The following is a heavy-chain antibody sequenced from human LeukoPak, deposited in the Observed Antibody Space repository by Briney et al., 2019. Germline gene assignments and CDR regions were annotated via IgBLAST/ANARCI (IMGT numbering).Heavy chain of an antibody. CDR1: GGTFSSYA. J-gene: IGHJ6*02. CDR3: ARGEDYGDPGSGAYYYGMDV. CDR2: IIPILGIA. Sequence: GASVKVSCKSSGGTFSSYAISWVRQAPGQGLEWMGRIIPILGIANYAQKFQGRVTITADKSTSTAYMELSSLRSEDTAVYYCARGEDYGDPGSGAYYYGMDVWGQGTTVTVSS. V-gene: IGHV1-69*04. D-gene: IGHD4-17*01.